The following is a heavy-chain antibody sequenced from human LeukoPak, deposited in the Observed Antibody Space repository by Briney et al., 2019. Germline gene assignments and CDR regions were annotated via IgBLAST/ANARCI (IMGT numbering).Heavy chain of an antibody. CDR2: IFYSGST. Sequence: SETLSLICSVSGGPISRSSYYWGWIRQSPGKGLEWIGSIFYSGSTYYNPSLKSRVTISVDTSKNQFSLKLSSVTAADTAVYYCVRPLSSGWYPFQYWGQGNLVTVSS. J-gene: IGHJ1*01. CDR3: VRPLSSGWYPFQY. D-gene: IGHD6-19*01. CDR1: GGPISRSSYY. V-gene: IGHV4-39*01.